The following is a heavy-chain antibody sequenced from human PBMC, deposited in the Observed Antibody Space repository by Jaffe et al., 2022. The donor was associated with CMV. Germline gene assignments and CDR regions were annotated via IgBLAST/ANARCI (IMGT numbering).Heavy chain of an antibody. J-gene: IGHJ4*02. CDR1: GFSLSTSGVG. CDR2: IYWDDDK. V-gene: IGHV2-5*02. Sequence: QITLKESGPTLVKPTQTLTLTCTFSGFSLSTSGVGVGWIRQPPGKALEWLALIYWDDDKRYSPSLKSRLTITKDTSKNQVVLTMTNMDPVDTATYYCALTRIMITFGGVMMLPLDYWGQGTLVTVSS. CDR3: ALTRIMITFGGVMMLPLDY. D-gene: IGHD3-16*01.